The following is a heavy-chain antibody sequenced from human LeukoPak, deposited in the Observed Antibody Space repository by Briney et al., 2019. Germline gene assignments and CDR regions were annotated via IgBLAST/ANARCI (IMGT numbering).Heavy chain of an antibody. J-gene: IGHJ4*02. CDR2: IYPRDSDT. Sequence: GEPLKISCTASGYDFANSWIGWVRQMPGKGLEWMGIIYPRDSDTIYSPSFQGQVTISADKSIRTAYLQRSSLTASDTAIYYCARGERAMATRKAGFDYWGQGTLVTVSS. CDR3: ARGERAMATRKAGFDY. D-gene: IGHD5-24*01. CDR1: GYDFANSW. V-gene: IGHV5-51*01.